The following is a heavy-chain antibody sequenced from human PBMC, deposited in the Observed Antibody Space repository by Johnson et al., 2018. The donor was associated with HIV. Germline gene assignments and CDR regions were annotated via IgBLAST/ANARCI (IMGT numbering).Heavy chain of an antibody. D-gene: IGHD6-6*01. J-gene: IGHJ3*02. Sequence: VQLVESGGGLVQPGRSLRLSCAVSGFTVSSNYMTWVRRAPGKGLEWVSVISSDGNTYYADSVKGRFSISRDNSKNTLYLQMNSLRPEDTAVYYCAREVGSWYSSSSRAFDIWGQGTMVTVSS. CDR1: GFTVSSNY. CDR2: ISSDGNT. V-gene: IGHV3-66*01. CDR3: AREVGSWYSSSSRAFDI.